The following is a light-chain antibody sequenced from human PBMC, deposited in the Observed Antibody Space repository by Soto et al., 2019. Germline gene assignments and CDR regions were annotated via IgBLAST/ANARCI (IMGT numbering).Light chain of an antibody. J-gene: IGLJ2*01. CDR1: SSNIGAGYD. CDR3: QSYDISLSVV. V-gene: IGLV1-40*01. CDR2: GKN. Sequence: QSVLTQPPSVSGAPGQRVTISCTGSSSNIGAGYDVHWYQQLPGTAPKLLIYGKNNRPSGVPDRFSGSKSGTSASLAITGLQAEDEADYYCQSYDISLSVVFGGGTKLTVL.